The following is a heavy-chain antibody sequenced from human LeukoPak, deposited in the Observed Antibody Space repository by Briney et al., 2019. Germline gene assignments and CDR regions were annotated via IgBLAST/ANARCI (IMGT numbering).Heavy chain of an antibody. J-gene: IGHJ4*02. CDR3: AKHNGGGIVSYVAPGPPDYFDH. CDR1: GDITHY. Sequence: SETLSLTCTVSGDITHYWGWIRQPPGKGLECIGSIYFSGSVNYNPSLRSRVTISLDTSTKQLSLKLTSVTAADTAIYYCAKHNGGGIVSYVAPGPPDYFDHWGQGALVTVSS. CDR2: IYFSGSV. D-gene: IGHD1-26*01. V-gene: IGHV4-39*01.